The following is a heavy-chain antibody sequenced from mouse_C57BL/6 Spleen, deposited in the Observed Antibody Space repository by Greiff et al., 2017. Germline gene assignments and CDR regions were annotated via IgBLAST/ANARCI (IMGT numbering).Heavy chain of an antibody. Sequence: EVKLMESGEGLVKPGGSLKLSCAASGFTFSSYAMSWVRQTPEKRLEWVAYISSGGDYIYYADTVKGRFTISRDNARNTLYLQMSSLKSEDTAMYYCTRDGDYGGDYWGQGTTLTVSS. D-gene: IGHD2-4*01. V-gene: IGHV5-9-1*02. CDR2: ISSGGDYI. CDR3: TRDGDYGGDY. CDR1: GFTFSSYA. J-gene: IGHJ2*01.